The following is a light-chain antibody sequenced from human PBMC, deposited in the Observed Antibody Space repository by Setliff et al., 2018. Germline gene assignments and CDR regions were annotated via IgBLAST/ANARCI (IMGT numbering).Light chain of an antibody. CDR1: SSDVGGYNY. CDR3: SSYTSSSTQV. V-gene: IGLV2-14*03. J-gene: IGLJ1*01. Sequence: QSVLTQPASVSRSPGQSITISCTGTSSDVGGYNYVSWYQQHPGKAPKLMIYDVSNRPSGVSNRFSGSKSGNTASLTISGLQAEDEADYYCSSYTSSSTQVFGTGTKGTVL. CDR2: DVS.